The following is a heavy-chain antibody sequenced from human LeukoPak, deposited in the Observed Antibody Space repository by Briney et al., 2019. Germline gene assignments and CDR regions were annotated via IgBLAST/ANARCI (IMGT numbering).Heavy chain of an antibody. CDR3: ARAYRAHQTFHSYHYFDY. J-gene: IGHJ4*02. Sequence: SETLSLTCAVYGGSSSNYYWNWIRQSPGKGLEWIGEINQSGSTKYNPSLKSRVTISGDTSKNQFSLRLNSVTAADTAVYFCARAYRAHQTFHSYHYFDYWGQGALVTVSS. V-gene: IGHV4-34*01. D-gene: IGHD5-18*01. CDR1: GGSSSNYY. CDR2: INQSGST.